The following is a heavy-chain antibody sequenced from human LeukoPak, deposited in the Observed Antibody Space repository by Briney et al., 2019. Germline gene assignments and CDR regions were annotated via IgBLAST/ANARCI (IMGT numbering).Heavy chain of an antibody. CDR3: ASAWSHGPRGCYYMDV. Sequence: GASVKVSCKASGGTFSSYAISWVRQAPGQGLEWMGGIIPIFGTANYAQKFQGRVTITTDESTSTAYMELSSLRSEDTAVYYCASAWSHGPRGCYYMDVWGKGTTVTVSS. CDR1: GGTFSSYA. CDR2: IIPIFGTA. D-gene: IGHD3-3*01. V-gene: IGHV1-69*05. J-gene: IGHJ6*03.